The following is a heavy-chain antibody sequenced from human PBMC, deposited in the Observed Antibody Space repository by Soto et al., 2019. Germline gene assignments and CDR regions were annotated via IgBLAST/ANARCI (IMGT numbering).Heavy chain of an antibody. Sequence: SETLSLTCAVYGGSFSGYYWSWIRQPPGKGLEWIGEINHSGSTNYNPSLKSRVTISVDTSKNQFSLKLSSVTAADTAVYYCARVGPVSSGYRARGYFDYWGQGTLVTVSS. CDR2: INHSGST. CDR1: GGSFSGYY. V-gene: IGHV4-34*01. CDR3: ARVGPVSSGYRARGYFDY. D-gene: IGHD3-22*01. J-gene: IGHJ4*02.